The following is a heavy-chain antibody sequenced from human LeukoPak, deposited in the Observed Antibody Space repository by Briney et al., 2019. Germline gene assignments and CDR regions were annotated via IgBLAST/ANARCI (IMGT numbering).Heavy chain of an antibody. CDR2: INHSGST. D-gene: IGHD3-10*01. CDR1: GGPFSGYY. J-gene: IGHJ4*02. Sequence: PSETLSLTCAVYGGPFSGYYWSWIRQPPGKGLEWIGEINHSGSTNYNPSLKSRVTISVDTSKNQFSLKLSSVTAADTAVYYCARGRRGSGSYYRLPFDYWGRGTLVTVSS. V-gene: IGHV4-34*01. CDR3: ARGRRGSGSYYRLPFDY.